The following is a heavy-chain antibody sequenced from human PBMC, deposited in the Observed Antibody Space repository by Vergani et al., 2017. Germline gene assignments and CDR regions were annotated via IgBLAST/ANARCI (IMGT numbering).Heavy chain of an antibody. Sequence: QVQLVQSGAEVKKPGASVKVSCKASGYTFTSYAMHWVRQAPGQRLEWMGWINAGNGNTKYSQKFQGRVTITRDTSASTAYMELSSLRPEDTAVYYCARGNCGGSCDSNMDVWGQGTTVTVSS. J-gene: IGHJ6*02. CDR3: ARGNCGGSCDSNMDV. CDR1: GYTFTSYA. V-gene: IGHV1-3*01. D-gene: IGHD2-15*01. CDR2: INAGNGNT.